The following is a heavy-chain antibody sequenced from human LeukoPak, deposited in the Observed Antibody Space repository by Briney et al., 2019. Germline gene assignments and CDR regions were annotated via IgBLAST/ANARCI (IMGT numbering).Heavy chain of an antibody. Sequence: ASVKVSCKASGYTFTGYYMHRVRQAPGQGLEWMGWINPNSGGTNYAQKFQGRVTMTRDTSISTAYMELSRLRSDDTAVYYCARSTRYNWNDDYWGRGTLVTVSS. J-gene: IGHJ4*02. CDR2: INPNSGGT. V-gene: IGHV1-2*02. CDR1: GYTFTGYY. D-gene: IGHD1-1*01. CDR3: ARSTRYNWNDDY.